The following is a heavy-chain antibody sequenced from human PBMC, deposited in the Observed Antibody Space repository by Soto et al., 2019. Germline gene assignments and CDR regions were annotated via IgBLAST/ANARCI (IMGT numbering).Heavy chain of an antibody. J-gene: IGHJ5*01. CDR3: ARARYSSGWPDS. CDR1: GDSVISDY. CDR2: IYSGGTT. D-gene: IGHD6-19*01. Sequence: SETLSLTCTVSGDSVISDYWSWVRQPPGKGLEWIGYIYSGGTTNYNPSLRGRVTLSVDTSKNQFSLMLDSVTAADTAVYYCARARYSSGWPDSWGQGTLVTVSS. V-gene: IGHV4-59*02.